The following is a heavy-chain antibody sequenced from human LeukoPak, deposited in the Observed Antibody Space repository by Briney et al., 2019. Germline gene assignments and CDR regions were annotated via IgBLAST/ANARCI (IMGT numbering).Heavy chain of an antibody. Sequence: ASVKVSCKASGGTFSSYAISWVRQAPGQGLEWMGGIIPIFGTANYAQKFQGRVTITADESTSTAYMELSSLRSEDTAVYYCARGPRYRFGESFAFWGQGTLVTVSS. J-gene: IGHJ4*02. CDR2: IIPIFGTA. CDR3: ARGPRYRFGESFAF. CDR1: GGTFSSYA. V-gene: IGHV1-69*13. D-gene: IGHD3-10*01.